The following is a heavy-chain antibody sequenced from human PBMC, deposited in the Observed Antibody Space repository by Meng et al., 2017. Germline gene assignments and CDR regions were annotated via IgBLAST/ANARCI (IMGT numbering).Heavy chain of an antibody. V-gene: IGHV1-2*06. D-gene: IGHD3-10*01. CDR2: INPNSGGT. Sequence: ASVKVSCKASGYTFTNYYIHWVRQAPGQGLEWMGRINPNSGGTKFAQKFQGRVTMTRDTSINTAYMELSRLGSDDTAVFYCARRVGFGQDGMDVWGRGPTVTVSS. CDR3: ARRVGFGQDGMDV. CDR1: GYTFTNYY. J-gene: IGHJ6*02.